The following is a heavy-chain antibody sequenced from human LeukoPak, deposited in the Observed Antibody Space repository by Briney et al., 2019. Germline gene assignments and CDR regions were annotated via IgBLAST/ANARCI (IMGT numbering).Heavy chain of an antibody. CDR1: GYSFTSYW. CDR2: IYPGDSDT. V-gene: IGHV5-51*03. Sequence: GESLKISCKGSGYSFTSYWIGWVRQMPGKGLEWMGIIYPGDSDTRYSPSFQGQVTISADKSISTAYLQWSSLKASDTAMYYCARPPTHCSGGGCQDYWGQGTLVTVSS. CDR3: ARPPTHCSGGGCQDY. J-gene: IGHJ4*02. D-gene: IGHD2-15*01.